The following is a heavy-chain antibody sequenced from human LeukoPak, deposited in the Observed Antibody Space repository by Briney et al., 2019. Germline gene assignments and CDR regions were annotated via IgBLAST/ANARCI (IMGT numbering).Heavy chain of an antibody. J-gene: IGHJ4*02. Sequence: GASVKVSCKASGYTFTNNYLHWVRQAPGQGLEWMGMIYPRDGSTSYAQNFQGRVTVTRDTSTTTVHMELRGLRSEDTAVYYCARDQEGFDYWGQGTVDTVSS. CDR1: GYTFTNNY. CDR3: ARDQEGFDY. V-gene: IGHV1-46*01. CDR2: IYPRDGST.